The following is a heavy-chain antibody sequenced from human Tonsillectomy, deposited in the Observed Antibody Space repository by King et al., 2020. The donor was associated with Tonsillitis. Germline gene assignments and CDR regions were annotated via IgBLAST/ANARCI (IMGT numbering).Heavy chain of an antibody. V-gene: IGHV4-61*02. CDR2: IYTTGST. CDR3: AREYYSYLFDP. Sequence: QLQESGPGLVKPSQTLSLTCTVSGVSISSGSYYWTWIRQPAGKGLEWIGRIYTTGSTKYNPSLKSRVTMSIDTSKNQFSLRLSSVTAADTAVYFCAREYYSYLFDPWGQGTQVTVSS. CDR1: GVSISSGSYY. J-gene: IGHJ5*02. D-gene: IGHD4-11*01.